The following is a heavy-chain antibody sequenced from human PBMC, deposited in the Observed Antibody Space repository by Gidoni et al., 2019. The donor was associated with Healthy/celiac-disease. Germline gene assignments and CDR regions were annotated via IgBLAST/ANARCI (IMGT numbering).Heavy chain of an antibody. CDR3: AKGPSAVVAAAGSWFDP. CDR1: GFTFSSYA. J-gene: IGHJ5*02. Sequence: EVQLLESGGGLVQPGGSLRLSCAPSGFTFSSYAMSWVRQAPGKGLEWVSAISGSGGSTYYADSVKGRFTISRDNSKNTLYLQMNSLRAEDTAVYYCAKGPSAVVAAAGSWFDPWGQGTLVTVSS. D-gene: IGHD6-13*01. CDR2: ISGSGGST. V-gene: IGHV3-23*01.